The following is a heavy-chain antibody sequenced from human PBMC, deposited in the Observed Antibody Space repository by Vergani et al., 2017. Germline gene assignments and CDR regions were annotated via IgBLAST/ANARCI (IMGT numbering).Heavy chain of an antibody. CDR1: GFTFSSYG. CDR2: IWYDGSNK. D-gene: IGHD3-10*01. Sequence: QVQLVESGGGVVQPGRSLRLSCAASGFTFSSYGMHWVRQAPGKGLEWVAVIWYDGSNKYYADSVKGRFTISRDNSKNTLYLQMNSLRAEDTAVYYCARDHGSGSYSTAGWGNYYMDVWSKGTTVTVSS. V-gene: IGHV3-33*01. J-gene: IGHJ6*03. CDR3: ARDHGSGSYSTAGWGNYYMDV.